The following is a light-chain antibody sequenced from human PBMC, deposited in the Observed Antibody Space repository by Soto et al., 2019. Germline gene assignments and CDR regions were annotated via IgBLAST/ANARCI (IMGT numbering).Light chain of an antibody. J-gene: IGKJ1*01. CDR2: DVS. CDR3: QQRSHWPRT. V-gene: IGKV3-11*01. Sequence: IVFTQAPATLSLAPGKTATLSCRASQNISSYLIWYQQKPGQAPRLLIYDVSNRATGIPARFSGSGSGTDFSLTISSLEPEDFAVYYCQQRSHWPRTFGQGTKVDIK. CDR1: QNISSY.